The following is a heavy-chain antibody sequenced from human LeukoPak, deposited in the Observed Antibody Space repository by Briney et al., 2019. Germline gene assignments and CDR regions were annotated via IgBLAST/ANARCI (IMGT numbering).Heavy chain of an antibody. CDR1: GFTFSSYS. V-gene: IGHV3-48*04. CDR2: ITRDSDTI. D-gene: IGHD1-26*01. Sequence: GGSLRLSCAASGFTFSSYSMNWLRQAPGKGPEWLSYITRDSDTIQYADSVKGRFTISRDNAKNSLYLQMNNLRAEDTAVYYCARDPSGTYSYHTFSFWGQGTMVTVSS. CDR3: ARDPSGTYSYHTFSF. J-gene: IGHJ3*01.